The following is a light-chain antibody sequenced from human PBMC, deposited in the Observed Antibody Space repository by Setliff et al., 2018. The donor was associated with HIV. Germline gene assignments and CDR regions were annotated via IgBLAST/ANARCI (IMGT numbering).Light chain of an antibody. V-gene: IGLV2-23*01. CDR2: QAT. CDR1: SSDVGRYDL. J-gene: IGLJ1*01. Sequence: QSVLAQPASVSGSPGQSITISCTGTSSDVGRYDLVSWYQQHPGKAPKLIIYQATKRPSGVSNRFSGSKSGNTASLIISGLQAEDEADYYCCSNTGSNTYVFGTGTKGTV. CDR3: CSNTGSNTYV.